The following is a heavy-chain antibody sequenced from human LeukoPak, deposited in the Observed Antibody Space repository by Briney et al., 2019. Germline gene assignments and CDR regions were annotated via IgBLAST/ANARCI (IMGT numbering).Heavy chain of an antibody. CDR2: IRYDGGNT. V-gene: IGHV3-30*02. Sequence: GGSLRLSCAASGFIFSNYAMQWVRQAPGMGLEWVAFIRYDGGNTYYADSVKGRFTISRDNSKNTMYLQMNSLRAEDTAVYYCARDQEVSRREIWFGELSWFDPWGQGTLVTVSS. CDR3: ARDQEVSRREIWFGELSWFDP. CDR1: GFIFSNYA. D-gene: IGHD3-10*01. J-gene: IGHJ5*02.